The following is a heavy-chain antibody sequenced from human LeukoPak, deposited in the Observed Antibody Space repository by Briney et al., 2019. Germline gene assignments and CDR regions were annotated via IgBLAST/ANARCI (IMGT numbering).Heavy chain of an antibody. CDR1: GYTFTGSY. J-gene: IGHJ1*01. V-gene: IGHV1-2*02. CDR2: INPNSGGT. Sequence: ASVKVSCKASGYTFTGSYIHWVRQAPGQGLEWMGWINPNSGGTNYAQKFQGRVTMTRDTSISTAYMELSRLRSDDTAVYYCARGLGYYDSSGYYYVEYFQHWGQGTLVTVSS. CDR3: ARGLGYYDSSGYYYVEYFQH. D-gene: IGHD3-22*01.